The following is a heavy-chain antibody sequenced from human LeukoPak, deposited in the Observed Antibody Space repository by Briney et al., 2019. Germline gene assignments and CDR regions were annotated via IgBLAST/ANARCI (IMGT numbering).Heavy chain of an antibody. CDR2: ISNSGGDT. CDR1: GFTFSSFA. CDR3: AKGGGWLYYFDY. Sequence: GGSLRLSCAASGFTFSSFAMSWVRQAPGKGLEWVSAISNSGGDTYYADSVKGRFTISRDNPKNTLYLQINSLRAEDTAVYYCAKGGGWLYYFDYWGQGALVIVSS. D-gene: IGHD6-19*01. V-gene: IGHV3-23*01. J-gene: IGHJ4*02.